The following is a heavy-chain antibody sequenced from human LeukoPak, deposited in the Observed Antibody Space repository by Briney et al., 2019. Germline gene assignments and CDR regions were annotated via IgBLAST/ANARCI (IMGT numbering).Heavy chain of an antibody. V-gene: IGHV3-33*01. CDR1: GFTFSSYG. Sequence: GGSLRLSCAASGFTFSSYGMHWVRQAPGKGLEWVAVIWYDGSNKYYADSVKGRFTISRDNSKNTLYLQMNSLRADDTAVYYCARDYCGTTSGCYYYYGMDVWGQGTTVTVSS. CDR3: ARDYCGTTSGCYYYYGMDV. CDR2: IWYDGSNK. J-gene: IGHJ6*02. D-gene: IGHD1-1*01.